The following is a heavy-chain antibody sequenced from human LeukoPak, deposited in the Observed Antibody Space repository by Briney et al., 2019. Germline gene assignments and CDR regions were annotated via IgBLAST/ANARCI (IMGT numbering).Heavy chain of an antibody. J-gene: IGHJ4*02. D-gene: IGHD3-22*01. CDR2: IIPIFGTA. V-gene: IGHV1-69*05. CDR1: GGTFSSYA. Sequence: SVKVSCKASGGTFSSYAISWVRQAPGQGFEWMGRIIPIFGTANYAQKFQGRVTITTDESTSTAYMELSSLRSEDTAVYYCARDISTYYYDSSGYYPTDYWGQGTLVTVSS. CDR3: ARDISTYYYDSSGYYPTDY.